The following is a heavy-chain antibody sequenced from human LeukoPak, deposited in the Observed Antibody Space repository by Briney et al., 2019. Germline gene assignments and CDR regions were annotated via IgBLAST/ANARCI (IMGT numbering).Heavy chain of an antibody. CDR3: AGVQHYDSSGYYYAYYYYYYMDV. J-gene: IGHJ6*03. V-gene: IGHV3-7*01. D-gene: IGHD3-22*01. CDR2: IKQDGSEK. Sequence: GGSLRLSCAASGFTFSSYWMSWVRQAPGKGLEWVANIKQDGSEKYYVDSVKGRFTISRGNAKNSLYLQMNSLRAEDTAVYYCAGVQHYDSSGYYYAYYYYYYMDVWGKGTTVTVSS. CDR1: GFTFSSYW.